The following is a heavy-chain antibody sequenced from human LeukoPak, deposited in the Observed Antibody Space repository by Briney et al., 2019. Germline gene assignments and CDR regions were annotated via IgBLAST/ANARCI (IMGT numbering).Heavy chain of an antibody. Sequence: PGGSLRLSCAASGFTFSSYAMHWVRQAPGKGLEWVAVISYDGSNKYYADSVKGRFTISRDNSKNTLYLQMNSLRAEDTAVYYCAKGRRIVVVPAEDWGQGTLVTVSS. D-gene: IGHD2-2*01. CDR1: GFTFSSYA. CDR3: AKGRRIVVVPAED. V-gene: IGHV3-30-3*01. CDR2: ISYDGSNK. J-gene: IGHJ4*02.